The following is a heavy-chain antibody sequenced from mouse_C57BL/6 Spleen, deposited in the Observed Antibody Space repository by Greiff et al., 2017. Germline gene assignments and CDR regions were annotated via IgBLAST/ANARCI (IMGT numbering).Heavy chain of an antibody. V-gene: IGHV3-6*01. D-gene: IGHD3-2*02. CDR3: ASGSGYVGY. CDR1: GYSITSGYY. CDR2: ISYDGSN. Sequence: EVKLMESGPGLVKPSQSLSLTCSVTGYSITSGYYWNWIRQFPGNKLEWMGYISYDGSNNYNPSLKNRISITRDTSKNQFFLKLNSVTTEDTATYYCASGSGYVGYWGQGTTLTVSS. J-gene: IGHJ2*01.